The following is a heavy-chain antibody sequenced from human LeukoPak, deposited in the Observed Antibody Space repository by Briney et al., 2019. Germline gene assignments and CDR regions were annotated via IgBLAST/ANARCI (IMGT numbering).Heavy chain of an antibody. V-gene: IGHV3-33*01. CDR2: IWYDGSNK. CDR1: GFTLSSYG. Sequence: PPGRSLSLSCAASGFTLSSYGMHWVRQAPGKGLEWVAVIWYDGSNKYYADSVKGRFTISRDNSKNTLYLQMNSLGSEDTAVYNCASNYYDSSGFNYWGQGTLDTVSS. CDR3: ASNYYDSSGFNY. D-gene: IGHD3-22*01. J-gene: IGHJ4*02.